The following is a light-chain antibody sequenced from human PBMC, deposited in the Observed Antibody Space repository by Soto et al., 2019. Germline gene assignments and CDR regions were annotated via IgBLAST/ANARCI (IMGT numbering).Light chain of an antibody. CDR3: QKSYSTPIN. CDR2: AAS. V-gene: IGKV1-39*01. J-gene: IGKJ5*01. CDR1: QSISSY. Sequence: DIQTTHSPSSLSASVVYRFTLTCLASQSISSYLNWYQQKPGKAPKLLIYAASSLQSGVPSRFSGSGSGTDFTLTISSLQPEDFATYYCQKSYSTPINCGQGKRLAIK.